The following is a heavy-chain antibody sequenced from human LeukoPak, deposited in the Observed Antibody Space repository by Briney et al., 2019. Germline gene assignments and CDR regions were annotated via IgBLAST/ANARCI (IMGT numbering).Heavy chain of an antibody. V-gene: IGHV3-7*01. J-gene: IGHJ4*02. CDR1: GFTFGSYW. Sequence: GGSLRLSCAASGFTFGSYWMSWVRQAPGKGLEWVANIKQDGSEKYYVDSVKGRFTISRDNAKNSMYLQMNSLRAEDTAVYYCARVVGSTSPMDYWGQGTLVTVSS. D-gene: IGHD2-2*01. CDR2: IKQDGSEK. CDR3: ARVVGSTSPMDY.